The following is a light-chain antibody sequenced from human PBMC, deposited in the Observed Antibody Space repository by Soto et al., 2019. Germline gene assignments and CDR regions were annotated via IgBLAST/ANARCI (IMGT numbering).Light chain of an antibody. CDR3: QQSYSAPPWT. CDR2: AAS. J-gene: IGKJ1*01. V-gene: IGKV1-39*01. Sequence: DIQTTQSPSSLSAFVGDRVTITCRTSDNIAKYLNWYQQKPGQVPKLLIVAASRLQSGVPTRFSGSGSGTGFTLTINNLQPEDFATYFCQQSYSAPPWTFGQGTKVDIK. CDR1: DNIAKY.